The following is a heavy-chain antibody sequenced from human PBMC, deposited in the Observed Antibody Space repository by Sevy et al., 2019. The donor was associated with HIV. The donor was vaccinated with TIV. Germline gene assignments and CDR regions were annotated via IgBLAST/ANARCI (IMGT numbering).Heavy chain of an antibody. CDR2: ISGGGGGT. D-gene: IGHD6-13*01. J-gene: IGHJ2*01. CDR3: AKHYIHDIADGWYFDL. V-gene: IGHV3-23*01. Sequence: GGSLRLSCAASGFTFNNYAMSWVRQAPGKGLEGQGLEWVSTISGGGGGTYYADSVRGRFTISRDNSKNTLYLQVNSLRVEDTAVYDCAKHYIHDIADGWYFDLWGRGTLVTVSS. CDR1: GFTFNNYA.